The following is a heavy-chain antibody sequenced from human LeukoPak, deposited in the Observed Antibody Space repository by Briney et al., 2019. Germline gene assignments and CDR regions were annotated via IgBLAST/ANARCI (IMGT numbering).Heavy chain of an antibody. J-gene: IGHJ4*02. Sequence: GGSLRLSCAASGSTVSSNYMSWVRQAPGKGLEWVSVIYSGGSTYYADSVKGRFTISRDNSKNSLFVQMNSLRAEDTAVYFCAKSRSGSANWALQIFDNWGQGTLVTVSS. CDR1: GSTVSSNY. V-gene: IGHV3-53*01. CDR2: IYSGGST. D-gene: IGHD1-1*01. CDR3: AKSRSGSANWALQIFDN.